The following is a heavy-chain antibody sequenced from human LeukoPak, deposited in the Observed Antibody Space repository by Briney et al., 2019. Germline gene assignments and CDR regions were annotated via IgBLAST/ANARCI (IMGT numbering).Heavy chain of an antibody. V-gene: IGHV3-23*01. D-gene: IGHD6-13*01. CDR1: GFTFSSYA. CDR2: ISGSGGST. Sequence: GGSLRLSYAASGFTFSSYAMSWVRQAPGKGLEWVSVISGSGGSTYYADSVKGRFTISRDNSKNTLYLQMNSLRAEDTAVYYCARELRIPGIAAAGFDYWGQGTLVTVSS. CDR3: ARELRIPGIAAAGFDY. J-gene: IGHJ4*02.